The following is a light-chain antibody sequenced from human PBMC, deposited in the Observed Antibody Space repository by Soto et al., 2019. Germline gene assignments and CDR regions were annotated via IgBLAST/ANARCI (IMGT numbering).Light chain of an antibody. V-gene: IGLV2-8*01. CDR2: GVS. J-gene: IGLJ1*01. CDR1: SSDVGGYNY. CDR3: TSYAGSNNFV. Sequence: QSALTQPPSASGSPGQSVTISCTGTSSDVGGYNYVSWYQQHPGKAPKLMIYGVSKRPSGVPDRFSGSKSGTTASLTVSGLQAEDEADYYCTSYAGSNNFVFGTGTKVTVL.